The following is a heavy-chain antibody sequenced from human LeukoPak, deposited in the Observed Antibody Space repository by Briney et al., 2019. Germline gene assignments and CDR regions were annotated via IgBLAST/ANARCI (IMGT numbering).Heavy chain of an antibody. CDR3: ARVGGSYRYYFDY. V-gene: IGHV3-11*01. CDR1: GFTFRDSY. J-gene: IGHJ4*02. D-gene: IGHD1-26*01. Sequence: GGSLRLSCVASGFTFRDSYMNWIRQAPGKGLEWISYITSSGTTMYYADSVKGRFTISRDNAKNSLYLQMNSLRAEDTAVYYCARVGGSYRYYFDYWGQGTLVTVSS. CDR2: ITSSGTTM.